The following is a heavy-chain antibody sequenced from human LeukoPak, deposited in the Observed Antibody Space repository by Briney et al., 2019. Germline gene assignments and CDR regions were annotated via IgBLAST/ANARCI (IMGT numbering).Heavy chain of an antibody. V-gene: IGHV3-30*04. CDR3: AREITYYYDSSGYSPDY. Sequence: GGSLRLSCAASGFTFSSYAMHWVRQAPGKGLEWVAVISYDGSNKYYADSVKGRFTISRDNSKNTLYLQMNSLRAEDTAVYYCAREITYYYDSSGYSPDYWGQGTLVTVSS. J-gene: IGHJ4*02. CDR1: GFTFSSYA. D-gene: IGHD3-22*01. CDR2: ISYDGSNK.